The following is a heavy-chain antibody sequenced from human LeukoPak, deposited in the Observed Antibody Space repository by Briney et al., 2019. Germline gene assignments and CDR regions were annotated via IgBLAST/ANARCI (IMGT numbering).Heavy chain of an antibody. CDR3: AKHVIDFYYFDY. J-gene: IGHJ4*02. D-gene: IGHD3-16*02. Sequence: GGSLRLSCAASGFTFSSYAMSWVRQAPGKGLEWFSAISGSGGSTYYADSVKGRFTISRDNSKNTLYLQMNSLRAEDTAVYYCAKHVIDFYYFDYWGQGTLVTVSS. V-gene: IGHV3-23*01. CDR1: GFTFSSYA. CDR2: ISGSGGST.